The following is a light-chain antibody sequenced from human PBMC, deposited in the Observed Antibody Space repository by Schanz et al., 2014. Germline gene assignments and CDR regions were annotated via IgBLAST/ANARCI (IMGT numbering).Light chain of an antibody. V-gene: IGLV2-14*03. CDR2: DVD. CDR1: SSDIGAYNY. CDR3: ISYTSSRSWV. J-gene: IGLJ3*02. Sequence: QSALTQPASVSGAPGQSITISCTGTSSDIGAYNYVSWYQQHPGKAPKLILYDVDRRPSAVSDRFSGSRSGNTASLTISGLQAEDEAIYYCISYTSSRSWVFGGGTKLTVL.